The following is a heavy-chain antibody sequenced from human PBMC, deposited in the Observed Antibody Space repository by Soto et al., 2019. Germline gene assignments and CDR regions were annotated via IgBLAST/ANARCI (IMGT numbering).Heavy chain of an antibody. D-gene: IGHD1-1*01. V-gene: IGHV6-1*01. Sequence: SQTLSLTCAISGDSVSSSSAGWNWIRQTPSRGLEWLGRTYYRSKWYFNYAVSVESRITINPDTSKNQFSLQLSSVTPDDTAVYYCARGSWDDVSGHYFMDFWGKGSTVIVSS. CDR2: TYYRSKWYF. CDR3: ARGSWDDVSGHYFMDF. CDR1: GDSVSSSSAG. J-gene: IGHJ6*03.